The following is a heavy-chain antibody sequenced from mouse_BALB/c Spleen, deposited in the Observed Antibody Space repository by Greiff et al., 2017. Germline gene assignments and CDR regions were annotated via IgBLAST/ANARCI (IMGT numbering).Heavy chain of an antibody. CDR1: GDSITSGY. V-gene: IGHV3-8*02. D-gene: IGHD1-1*01. CDR2: ISYSGST. Sequence: EVKLVESGPSLVKPSQTLSLTCSVTGDSITSGYWNWIRKFPGNKLEYMGYISYSGSTYYNPSLKSRISITRDTSKNQYYLQLNSVTTEDTATYYCARYAHNYGFYAMDYWGQGTSVTVSS. J-gene: IGHJ4*01. CDR3: ARYAHNYGFYAMDY.